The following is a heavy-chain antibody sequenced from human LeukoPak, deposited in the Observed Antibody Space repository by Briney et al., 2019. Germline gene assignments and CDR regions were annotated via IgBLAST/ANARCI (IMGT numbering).Heavy chain of an antibody. J-gene: IGHJ6*04. CDR3: ARDRWILDV. D-gene: IGHD5-12*01. V-gene: IGHV3-48*03. CDR1: GFTFSSYE. CDR2: ISSSGSTI. Sequence: GGSLRLSCAASGFTFSSYEMNWVRQAPGKGLEWVSYISSSGSTIYYADSVKGRFTISRDNAKNSLYLQMNSLRTEDTAVYYCARDRWILDVWGKGTTVTVSS.